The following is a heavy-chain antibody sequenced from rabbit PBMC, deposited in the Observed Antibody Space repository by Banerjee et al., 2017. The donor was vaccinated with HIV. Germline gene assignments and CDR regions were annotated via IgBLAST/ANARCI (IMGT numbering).Heavy chain of an antibody. CDR1: GFSFSSNYV. Sequence: QEQLVESGGGLVKPEGSLTLTCTASGFSFSSNYVMCWFRQAPGKGPEWIACINAGNSRDTNYASWAKGRFTISKTSSTTVTLQMTSLTAADTATYFCARDLAGVTGWNFGLWGPGTLVTVS. V-gene: IGHV1S45*01. J-gene: IGHJ4*01. CDR3: ARDLAGVTGWNFGL. D-gene: IGHD4-1*01. CDR2: INAGNSRDT.